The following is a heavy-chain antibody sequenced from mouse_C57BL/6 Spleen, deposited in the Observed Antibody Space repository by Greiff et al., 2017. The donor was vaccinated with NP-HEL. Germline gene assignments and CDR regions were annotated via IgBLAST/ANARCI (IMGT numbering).Heavy chain of an antibody. Sequence: VQLKQSVAELVRPGASVKLSCTASGFNIKNTYMHWVKQRPEQGLEWIGRLDPANGNTKYAPKFQGKATITADTSSNTAYLQLSSLTSEDTAIYYCARRVYGSSSYYAMDYWGQGTSVTVSS. D-gene: IGHD1-1*01. CDR2: LDPANGNT. V-gene: IGHV14-3*01. CDR3: ARRVYGSSSYYAMDY. J-gene: IGHJ4*01. CDR1: GFNIKNTY.